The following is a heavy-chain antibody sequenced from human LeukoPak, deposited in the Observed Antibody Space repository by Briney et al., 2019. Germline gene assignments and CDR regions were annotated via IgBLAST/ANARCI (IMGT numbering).Heavy chain of an antibody. Sequence: ASVKVSCKASGGTFSSYAISWVRQAPGQGLEWMGGIIPMFNTTKYAQKFQDRVTITADKSTSTAYMELSSLRSDDTAVYYCAGSLGYCTSNVCYLKYWGQGTLVTVSS. J-gene: IGHJ4*02. V-gene: IGHV1-69*06. D-gene: IGHD2-8*01. CDR3: AGSLGYCTSNVCYLKY. CDR2: IIPMFNTT. CDR1: GGTFSSYA.